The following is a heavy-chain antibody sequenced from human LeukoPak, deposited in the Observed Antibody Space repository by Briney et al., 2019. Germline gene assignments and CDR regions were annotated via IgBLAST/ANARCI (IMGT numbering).Heavy chain of an antibody. J-gene: IGHJ4*02. V-gene: IGHV1-69*04. CDR2: IIPIFGIA. Sequence: ASVKVSCKASGGTFSSYAISWVRQAPGQGPEWMGRIIPIFGIANYAQKLQGRVTITADKSTSTAYMELSGLRSEDTAVYYCASEYSGSWYYYWGQGTLVTVSS. CDR3: ASEYSGSWYYY. CDR1: GGTFSSYA. D-gene: IGHD6-13*01.